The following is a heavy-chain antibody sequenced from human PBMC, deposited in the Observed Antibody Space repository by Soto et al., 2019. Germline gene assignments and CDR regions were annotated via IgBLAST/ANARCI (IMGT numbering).Heavy chain of an antibody. CDR3: AREVGATY. Sequence: GGSLRLSCAASGFTFSNFWMTRVRQAPGKGLEWVANIKQDGSETYYVDSVKGRFTISRDNAKNSVYLQMNSLRAEDTAVYYCAREVGATYWGQGTLVTVSS. CDR2: IKQDGSET. CDR1: GFTFSNFW. D-gene: IGHD1-26*01. J-gene: IGHJ4*02. V-gene: IGHV3-7*01.